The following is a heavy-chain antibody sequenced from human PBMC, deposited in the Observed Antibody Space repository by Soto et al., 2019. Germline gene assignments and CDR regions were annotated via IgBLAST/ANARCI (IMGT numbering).Heavy chain of an antibody. D-gene: IGHD1-1*01. CDR2: IVSDGSNK. J-gene: IGHJ3*02. V-gene: IGHV3-33*04. Sequence: VAVIVSDGSNKYHADSVEGRFTISRDNSKDTLYLQMNSLRAEDTAVYYCARDDAFQNENGFDIWGQGTMVTVSS. CDR3: ARDDAFQNENGFDI.